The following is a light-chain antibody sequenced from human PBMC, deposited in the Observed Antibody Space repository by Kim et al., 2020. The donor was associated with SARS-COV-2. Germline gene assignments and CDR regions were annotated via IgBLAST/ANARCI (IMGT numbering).Light chain of an antibody. Sequence: VGLGQTTTNPCGGIYIGSKQVLWYQKKPGQAPLLLIYRDKNRPSGIPDRFSGSNSGNTATLTISGAQAADEADYFCQVWDSSTAGVFGGGTKLTVL. CDR1: YIGSKQ. CDR2: RDK. V-gene: IGLV3-9*01. J-gene: IGLJ3*02. CDR3: QVWDSSTAGV.